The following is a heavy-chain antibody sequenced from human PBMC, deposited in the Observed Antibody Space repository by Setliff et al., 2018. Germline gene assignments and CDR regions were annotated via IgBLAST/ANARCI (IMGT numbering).Heavy chain of an antibody. D-gene: IGHD3-3*01. CDR2: IDYSGTT. CDR1: GGSITSHY. J-gene: IGHJ5*02. CDR3: ASPFPHGWSGYYGVGWFDP. Sequence: PSETLSLTCSVSGGSITSHYWSWIRQSPGKGLEWIGYIDYSGTTNYNPSLKSRVTISSDTSKRQFSLRSEDTAVYYCASPFPHGWSGYYGVGWFDPWGQGTLVTVS. V-gene: IGHV4-59*11.